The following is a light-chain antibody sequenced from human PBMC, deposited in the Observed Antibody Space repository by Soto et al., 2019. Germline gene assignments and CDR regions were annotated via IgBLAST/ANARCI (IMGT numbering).Light chain of an antibody. CDR3: QQFGGSPRLS. CDR1: QNVRNNY. CDR2: VAS. Sequence: EVVLTQSPGTLSLSPGERATLSCRASQNVRNNYLSWYQHKPGQAPRLLIYVASSRATGVPDRFSGSGSGTDFTLTIPRLEPEDSAMYYCQQFGGSPRLSFGGGTKVEI. J-gene: IGKJ4*01. V-gene: IGKV3-20*01.